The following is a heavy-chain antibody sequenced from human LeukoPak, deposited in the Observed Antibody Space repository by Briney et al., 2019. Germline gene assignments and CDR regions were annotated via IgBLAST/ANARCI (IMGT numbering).Heavy chain of an antibody. CDR3: ARDQIQLWATTSYYYYYGMDV. Sequence: GGSLRLSCAASGFTFSSYAMHWVRQAPGKGLEWVSSISSSSSYIYYADSVKGRFTISRDNAKNSLYLQMNSLRAEDTAVYYCARDQIQLWATTSYYYYYGMDVWGQGTTVTVSS. D-gene: IGHD5-18*01. V-gene: IGHV3-21*01. CDR2: ISSSSSYI. J-gene: IGHJ6*02. CDR1: GFTFSSYA.